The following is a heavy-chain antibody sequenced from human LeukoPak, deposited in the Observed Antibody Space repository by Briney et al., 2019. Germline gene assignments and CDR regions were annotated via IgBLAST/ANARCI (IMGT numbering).Heavy chain of an antibody. CDR1: GFTFSSYG. J-gene: IGHJ3*02. V-gene: IGHV3-23*01. CDR3: AKPPTGAFDI. CDR2: ISGSGGST. Sequence: GGSLRLSCAASGFTFSSYGMHWVRQAPGKGLEWVSAISGSGGSTYYADSVKGRFTISRDNSKNTLYLQMNSLRAEDTAVYYCAKPPTGAFDIWGQGTMVTVSS.